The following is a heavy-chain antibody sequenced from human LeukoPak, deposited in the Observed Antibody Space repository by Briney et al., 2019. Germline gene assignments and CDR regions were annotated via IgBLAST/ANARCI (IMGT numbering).Heavy chain of an antibody. CDR2: MNPNSGNT. V-gene: IGHV1-8*01. CDR1: GYTFTSYD. Sequence: ASVKVSCKASGYTFTSYDINWVRQATGQGLEWMGWMNPNSGNTGYAQKFQGRVTITRNTSISTAYMELSSLRSEDTAVYYCARSEYQLLYDANYYYMDVWGKGTTVTVSS. CDR3: ARSEYQLLYDANYYYMDV. D-gene: IGHD2-2*02. J-gene: IGHJ6*03.